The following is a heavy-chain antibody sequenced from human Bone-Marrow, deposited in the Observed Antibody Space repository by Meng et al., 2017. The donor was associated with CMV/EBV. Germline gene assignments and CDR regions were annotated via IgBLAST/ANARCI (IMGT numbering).Heavy chain of an antibody. CDR1: GFTFSSYA. J-gene: IGHJ6*02. CDR3: ANKYHGYYGMDV. Sequence: GESLKISCAASGFTFSSYAMSWVRQAPGKGLEWVSAISGSGGSTYYADSVKGRFTISRDNSKNTLYLQMNSLRAEDTAVYYCANKYHGYYGMDVWGQGTTVTAPS. CDR2: ISGSGGST. V-gene: IGHV3-23*01. D-gene: IGHD2-2*01.